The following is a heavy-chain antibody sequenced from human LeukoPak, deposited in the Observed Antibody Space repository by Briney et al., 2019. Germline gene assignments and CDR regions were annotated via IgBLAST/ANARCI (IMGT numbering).Heavy chain of an antibody. CDR2: ISSSSSYI. CDR1: GFTFSNAW. Sequence: GGSLRLSCAASGFTFSNAWMNWVRQAPGKGLEWVSSISSSSSYIYYADSVKGRFTISRDNAKNSLYLQMNSLRAEDTAVYYCARDYASGSYLHFDYWGQGTLVTVSS. J-gene: IGHJ4*02. V-gene: IGHV3-21*01. D-gene: IGHD1-26*01. CDR3: ARDYASGSYLHFDY.